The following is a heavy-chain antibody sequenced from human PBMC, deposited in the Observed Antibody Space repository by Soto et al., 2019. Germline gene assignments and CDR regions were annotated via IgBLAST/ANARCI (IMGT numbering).Heavy chain of an antibody. D-gene: IGHD5-12*01. CDR3: ARWGYSGYDSRPGY. J-gene: IGHJ4*02. Sequence: QVQLQESGPGLVKPSQTLSLTCTVSGGSISSCDYYWSWIRQPPGEGLEWFGYIYYSGSTYYKPCLKSRVTISVDTSKNQLSLKLSSVTAADTAVYYCARWGYSGYDSRPGYWGQGTLVTVSS. CDR1: GGSISSCDYY. V-gene: IGHV4-30-4*01. CDR2: IYYSGST.